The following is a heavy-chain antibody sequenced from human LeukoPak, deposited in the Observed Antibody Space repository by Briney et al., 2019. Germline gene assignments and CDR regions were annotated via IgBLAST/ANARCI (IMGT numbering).Heavy chain of an antibody. D-gene: IGHD3-16*01. CDR2: ISGSGSGISGSGSNT. CDR1: GFTSGFTFSSYA. CDR3: ASGGS. Sequence: GGSLRLSCATSGFTSGFTFSSYAMSWVRQAPGKGLEWVSGISGSGSGISGSGSNTYYEDSVKGRFTISRDNAKNSLYLQMNSLRAEDTAVYYCASGGSWGQGTLVTVSS. J-gene: IGHJ4*02. V-gene: IGHV3-23*01.